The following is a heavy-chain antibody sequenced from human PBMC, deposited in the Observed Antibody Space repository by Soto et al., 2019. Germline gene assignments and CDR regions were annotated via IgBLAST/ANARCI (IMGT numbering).Heavy chain of an antibody. J-gene: IGHJ6*02. D-gene: IGHD1-26*01. CDR3: ARDGRGADYGMDV. V-gene: IGHV4-59*01. CDR1: GVSISSYY. Sequence: SDTLSLTCTVAGVSISSYYWIWIRQPPGKGLGGIGYIYYSGSTNYNPCLKSRVTISVDTSKNQFSLKLSSVTAAETAVYYCARDGRGADYGMDVWGQGTTVNVSS. CDR2: IYYSGST.